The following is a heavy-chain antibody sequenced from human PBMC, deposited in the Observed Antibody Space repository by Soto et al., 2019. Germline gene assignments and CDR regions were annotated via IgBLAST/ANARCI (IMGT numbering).Heavy chain of an antibody. CDR2: IYPGDSDT. J-gene: IGHJ6*02. Sequence: EVQLVQSGAEVKKPGESLKISCKGSGYSFTSYWIGWVRQMPGKGLEWMGIIYPGDSDTRYSPSFQGQVTISADKSISNACLQWSSLKASDPAMYYCARTSAAGKYYYGMDVWGPGTTVTVSS. D-gene: IGHD6-13*01. CDR1: GYSFTSYW. V-gene: IGHV5-51*01. CDR3: ARTSAAGKYYYGMDV.